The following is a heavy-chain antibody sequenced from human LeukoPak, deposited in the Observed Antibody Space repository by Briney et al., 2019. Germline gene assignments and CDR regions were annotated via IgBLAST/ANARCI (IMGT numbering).Heavy chain of an antibody. CDR2: IIPILGIA. V-gene: IGHV1-69*04. CDR3: ARGTYYYDSSGYSGGAFDI. Sequence: ASVKVSCKVSGYTLTELSMHWVRQAPGQGLEWMGRIIPILGIANYAQKFQGRVTITADKSTSTAYMELSSLRSEDTAVYYCARGTYYYDSSGYSGGAFDIWGQGTMVTVSS. D-gene: IGHD3-22*01. CDR1: GYTLTELS. J-gene: IGHJ3*02.